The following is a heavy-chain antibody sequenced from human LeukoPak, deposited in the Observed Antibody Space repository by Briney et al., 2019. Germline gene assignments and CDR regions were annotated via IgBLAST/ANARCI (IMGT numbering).Heavy chain of an antibody. J-gene: IGHJ4*02. CDR2: IYPGDSDT. CDR1: GYRFTSYW. CDR3: ARIFCSGGSCPSDY. V-gene: IGHV5-51*01. D-gene: IGHD2-15*01. Sequence: LGESLKISCYGSGYRFTSYWIGWVRQMSGKGLEWMGIIYPGDSDTRYSPSFQGQVTISADKSISTDYLQWSSLKASDTAMYYCARIFCSGGSCPSDYWGQGTMVTVRS.